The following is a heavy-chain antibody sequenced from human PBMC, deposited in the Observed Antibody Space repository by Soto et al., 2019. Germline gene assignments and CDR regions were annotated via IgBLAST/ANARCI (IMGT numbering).Heavy chain of an antibody. V-gene: IGHV3-33*01. CDR3: ARDVGGSSSFYYYYYGMDV. CDR1: GFTFSSYG. Sequence: GGSLRLSCAASGFTFSSYGMHWVRQAPGKGLEWVAVIWYDGSNKYYADSVKGRFTISRDNSKNTLYLQMNSLRAEDTAVYYCARDVGGSSSFYYYYYGMDVWGQGTTLTV. CDR2: IWYDGSNK. J-gene: IGHJ6*02. D-gene: IGHD6-13*01.